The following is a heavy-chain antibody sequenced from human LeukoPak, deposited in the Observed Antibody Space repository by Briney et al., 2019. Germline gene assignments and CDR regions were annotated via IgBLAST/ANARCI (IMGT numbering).Heavy chain of an antibody. V-gene: IGHV3-66*01. D-gene: IGHD4-11*01. CDR2: IYTGGST. CDR3: ARGLPPVMKYYFDY. CDR1: GFTVSSKF. J-gene: IGHJ4*02. Sequence: GGSLRLSCAVSGFTVSSKFMSWVRQAPGKGLEWVSVIYTGGSTYYADSVKGRFTISRDDSKNTLYLQMNSLRAEDTAMYYCARGLPPVMKYYFDYWGQGTLVTVSS.